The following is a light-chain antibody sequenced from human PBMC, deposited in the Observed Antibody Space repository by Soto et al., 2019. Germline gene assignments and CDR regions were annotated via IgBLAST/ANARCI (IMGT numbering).Light chain of an antibody. CDR1: SGSVSTSYY. V-gene: IGLV8-61*01. CDR2: STN. Sequence: QAVVTQEPSFSVSPGRTVTLTCGLSSGSVSTSYYPSWYQQTPGQAPRTLIYSTNTRSSGVPDRFSGSILGNKAAFTITGAQADDESDYYCVLYMGSGIWVFGGGTKVTV. J-gene: IGLJ3*02. CDR3: VLYMGSGIWV.